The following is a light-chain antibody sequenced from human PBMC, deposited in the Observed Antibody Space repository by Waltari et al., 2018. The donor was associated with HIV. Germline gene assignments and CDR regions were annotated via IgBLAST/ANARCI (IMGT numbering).Light chain of an antibody. V-gene: IGLV4-69*01. CDR2: VNSDGSQ. CDR3: QTWGTGISV. CDR1: SGHSRYD. J-gene: IGLJ1*01. Sequence: QLVLTQSPSASASLGASVRVTCTLSSGHSRYDIAWHQQQPEKGPRYLMKVNSDGSQPQGDGLPDPFSGSSSGAQHPLTPSSLQSEGDADYYCQTWGTGISVFGTVTKVTVL.